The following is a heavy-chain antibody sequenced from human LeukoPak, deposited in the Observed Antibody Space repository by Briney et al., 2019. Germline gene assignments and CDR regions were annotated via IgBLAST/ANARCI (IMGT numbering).Heavy chain of an antibody. CDR2: FHPGDDEV. CDR1: GYTLTEVS. V-gene: IGHV1-24*01. Sequence: ASVKVSCRVSGYTLTEVSIHWVRQAPGKGLGWMGGFHPGDDEVLSAQKFQGRVTMTEDTSTDTAYMELSSLRSEDTAVYYCATFRLPGEYFQHWGQGTLVIVSS. J-gene: IGHJ1*01. CDR3: ATFRLPGEYFQH.